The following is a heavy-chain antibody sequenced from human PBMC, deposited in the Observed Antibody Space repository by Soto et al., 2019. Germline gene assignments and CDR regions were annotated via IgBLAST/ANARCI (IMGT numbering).Heavy chain of an antibody. CDR2: ISAYNGNT. D-gene: IGHD3-22*01. CDR3: AAESYYESNGTKGRIG. Sequence: ASVKVSCKASGYTFTSYGISWVRQAPGQGLEWMGWISAYNGNTNYAQKLQERVTISRDMSTSTAYMELSSLRPEDTAVYYCAAESYYESNGTKGRIGWGQG. J-gene: IGHJ1*01. CDR1: GYTFTSYG. V-gene: IGHV1-18*01.